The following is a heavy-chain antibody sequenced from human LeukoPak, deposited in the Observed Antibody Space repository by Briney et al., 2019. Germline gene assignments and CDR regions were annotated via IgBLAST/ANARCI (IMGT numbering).Heavy chain of an antibody. V-gene: IGHV3-23*01. Sequence: GGSLRLSCIGSGFRFGDYGFSWVRQAPGKGLEWVSAISGSGGSTYYADSVKGRFTISRDNSKNTLYLQMNSLRAEDTAVYYCAKDRDFGVVLFDYWGQGTLVTVSS. D-gene: IGHD3-3*01. CDR3: AKDRDFGVVLFDY. CDR1: GFRFGDYG. J-gene: IGHJ4*02. CDR2: ISGSGGST.